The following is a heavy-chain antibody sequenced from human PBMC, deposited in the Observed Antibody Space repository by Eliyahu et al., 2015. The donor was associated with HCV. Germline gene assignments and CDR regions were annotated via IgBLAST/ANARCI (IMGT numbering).Heavy chain of an antibody. CDR1: GGSITTYY. CDR3: ASGGGGIAVAGTGGWFDP. CDR2: IHYSGST. J-gene: IGHJ5*02. D-gene: IGHD6-19*01. V-gene: IGHV4-59*01. Sequence: QVQLQESGPGLVPPSETLSLTCTVSGGSITTYYWSWIRQPPGKGLEWIGYIHYSGSTNHNPSLKSRVTISIDTSKNQFSLKLSSVTAADTALYYCASGGGGIAVAGTGGWFDPWGQGTLVTVSS.